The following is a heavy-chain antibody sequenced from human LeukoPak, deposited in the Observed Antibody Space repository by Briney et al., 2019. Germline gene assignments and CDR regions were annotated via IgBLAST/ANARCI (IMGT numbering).Heavy chain of an antibody. CDR1: GGSFSGYH. D-gene: IGHD3-3*01. Sequence: PSETLSLTCAVYGGSFSGYHWSWIRQPPGKGLKWIGEINHSGSTNYNPSLKSRVTISVDTSKNQFSLKLSSVTAADTAVYYCARRNYDFWSGYYTFDYWGQGTLVTVSS. CDR2: INHSGST. V-gene: IGHV4-34*01. J-gene: IGHJ4*02. CDR3: ARRNYDFWSGYYTFDY.